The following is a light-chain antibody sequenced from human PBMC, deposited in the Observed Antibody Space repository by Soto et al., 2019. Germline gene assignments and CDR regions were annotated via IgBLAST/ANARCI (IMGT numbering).Light chain of an antibody. CDR2: DAS. V-gene: IGKV1-33*01. CDR1: QDISDC. J-gene: IGKJ5*01. Sequence: DIQMTQSPSALSASVGDRVTITCQASQDISDCLNWYQQQPGKAPKVLIYDASKLQTGVPSRFSGRGSGKDFTLTISSLQPDDSGTYYCQQFYDLPITFGQGTRLEI. CDR3: QQFYDLPIT.